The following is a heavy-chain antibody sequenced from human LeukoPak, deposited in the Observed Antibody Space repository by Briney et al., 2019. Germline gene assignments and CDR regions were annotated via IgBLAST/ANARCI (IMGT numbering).Heavy chain of an antibody. V-gene: IGHV1-46*01. Sequence: ASVKVSCKASGYTFTSYYMHWVRQAPGQGLEWMGIINPSGGSTSYAQKFQGRVTMTRDTSTSTVYMELSSLRSEDTAVYYCARDTPRAIVVVPAASPNWFDPWGQGTLDTVSS. CDR2: INPSGGST. D-gene: IGHD2-2*01. J-gene: IGHJ5*02. CDR3: ARDTPRAIVVVPAASPNWFDP. CDR1: GYTFTSYY.